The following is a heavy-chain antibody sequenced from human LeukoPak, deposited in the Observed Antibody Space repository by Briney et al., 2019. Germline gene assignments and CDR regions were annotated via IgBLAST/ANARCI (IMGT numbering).Heavy chain of an antibody. CDR3: ARLVAPAATYYFDY. D-gene: IGHD2-2*01. CDR1: GGSISSYY. V-gene: IGHV4-59*08. J-gene: IGHJ4*02. CDR2: IYYSGST. Sequence: SETLSLTCTVSGGSISSYYWSWIRQPPGKGLEWIGYIYYSGSTNYNPSLKSRVTISVDTSKNQFSLKLSSVTAADTAVYYCARLVAPAATYYFDYWGQGTLVTVSS.